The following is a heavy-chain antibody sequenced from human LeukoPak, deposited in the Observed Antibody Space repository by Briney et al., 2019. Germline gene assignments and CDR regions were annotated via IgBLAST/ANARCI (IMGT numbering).Heavy chain of an antibody. Sequence: SETLSLTCAVSGGSFSGYYWSWIRQPPGKGLEWIGEINHSGSTNYNPSLKSRVTISVDTSKNQFSLKLSSVTAADTAVYYCATGPTRVDYWGQGTLVTVSS. CDR3: ATGPTRVDY. J-gene: IGHJ4*02. D-gene: IGHD1-7*01. V-gene: IGHV4-34*01. CDR1: GGSFSGYY. CDR2: INHSGST.